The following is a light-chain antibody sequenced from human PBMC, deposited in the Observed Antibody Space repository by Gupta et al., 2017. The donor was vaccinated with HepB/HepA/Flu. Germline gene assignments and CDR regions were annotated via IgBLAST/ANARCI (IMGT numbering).Light chain of an antibody. CDR1: RSDVGSYNL. V-gene: IGLV2-23*02. Sequence: SALTQPASVSGSPGQSITISCTGTRSDVGSYNLVSWYQQHPGKAPKLMIYEVNKWTSGVSNRFSGSKSGNTASLTIAGRQAEDEDDYYCCAYASNTVVFGGGTKLTVL. CDR2: EVN. CDR3: CAYASNTVV. J-gene: IGLJ2*01.